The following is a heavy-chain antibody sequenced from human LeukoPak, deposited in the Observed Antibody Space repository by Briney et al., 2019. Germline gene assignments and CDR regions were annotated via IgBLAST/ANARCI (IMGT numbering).Heavy chain of an antibody. D-gene: IGHD6-13*01. CDR1: GGSISSYY. J-gene: IGHJ3*02. CDR3: ATSILAAAGQGAFDI. V-gene: IGHV4-4*07. CDR2: IYTSGST. Sequence: NSSETLSLTCTVSGGSISSYYWSWIRQPAGKGLEWIGRIYTSGSTNYKSSLKSRVTMSVGTSKNQFSLKLSSVTASDTAVYYCATSILAAAGQGAFDIWGQGKMVTVSS.